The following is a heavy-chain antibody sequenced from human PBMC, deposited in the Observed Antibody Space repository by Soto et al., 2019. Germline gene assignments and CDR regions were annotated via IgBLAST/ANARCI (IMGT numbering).Heavy chain of an antibody. CDR1: GGSISSGGYY. Sequence: QVQLQESGPGLVKPSQTLSLTCTVSGGSISSGGYYWSWIRQHPGKGLEWIGYIYYSGSTDYNPSLKSRVTISVDTSKNQSSLKLSSVTAADTAVYYCARTSYDSSGTAADPWGQGTLVTVSS. V-gene: IGHV4-31*03. J-gene: IGHJ5*02. CDR2: IYYSGST. CDR3: ARTSYDSSGTAADP. D-gene: IGHD3-22*01.